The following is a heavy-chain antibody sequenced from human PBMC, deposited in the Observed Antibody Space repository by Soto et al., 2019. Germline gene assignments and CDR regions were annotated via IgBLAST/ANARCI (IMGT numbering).Heavy chain of an antibody. Sequence: ASVKVTFPASGYTFTSYGISWVRQAPGLGLEWMGWISAYNGNTNYAQKLQGRVTMTTDTSTSTAYMELRSLRSDDTAVYYCARDLKMVRGVIITGYYGMDVWGQGTTVTVSS. CDR1: GYTFTSYG. CDR3: ARDLKMVRGVIITGYYGMDV. CDR2: ISAYNGNT. D-gene: IGHD3-10*01. V-gene: IGHV1-18*04. J-gene: IGHJ6*02.